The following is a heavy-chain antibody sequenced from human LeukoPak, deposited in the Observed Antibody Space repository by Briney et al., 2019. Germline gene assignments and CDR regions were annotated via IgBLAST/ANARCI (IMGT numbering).Heavy chain of an antibody. V-gene: IGHV3-74*01. J-gene: IGHJ4*02. Sequence: GGSLRLSCAASGFGFSVYWMHWVRQAPGKGLVWVAHINEDGTSASHADSVKGRFTISRDNAKNTLYLQMNSLRAEDTALYYCAKVRAAAGTFYFDYWGQGTLVTVSS. D-gene: IGHD6-13*01. CDR2: INEDGTSA. CDR1: GFGFSVYW. CDR3: AKVRAAAGTFYFDY.